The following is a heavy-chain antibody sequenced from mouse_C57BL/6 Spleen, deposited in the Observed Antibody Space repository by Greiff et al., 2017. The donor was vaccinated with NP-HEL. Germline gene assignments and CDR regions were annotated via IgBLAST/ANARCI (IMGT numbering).Heavy chain of an antibody. Sequence: VHVKQSGPELVKPGASVKMSCKASGYTFTSYVMHWVKQKPGQGLEWIGYIYPYNDGTKYNEKFKGKATLTSDKSSSTAYMELSSLTSEDSAVYYCARRSFRPITTVVAVDYWGQGTTLTVSS. CDR1: GYTFTSYV. CDR3: ARRSFRPITTVVAVDY. CDR2: IYPYNDGT. V-gene: IGHV1-14*01. J-gene: IGHJ2*01. D-gene: IGHD1-1*01.